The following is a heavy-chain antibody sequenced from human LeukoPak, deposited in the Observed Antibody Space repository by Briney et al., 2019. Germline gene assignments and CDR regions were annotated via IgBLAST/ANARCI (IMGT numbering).Heavy chain of an antibody. V-gene: IGHV3-30*02. D-gene: IGHD5-18*01. Sequence: PGGSLRLSCAASGFTFSSYGMHWVRQAPGKGLEWVAFIRYDGSNKYYADSVKGRFTISRDNSKNTLYLQMNSLGAEDTAVYYCAKGWTAMVPWCLDYWGQGTLVTVSS. CDR3: AKGWTAMVPWCLDY. J-gene: IGHJ4*02. CDR1: GFTFSSYG. CDR2: IRYDGSNK.